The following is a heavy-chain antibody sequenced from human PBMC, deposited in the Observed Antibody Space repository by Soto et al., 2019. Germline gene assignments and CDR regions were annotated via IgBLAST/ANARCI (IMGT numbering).Heavy chain of an antibody. Sequence: SETLSLTCTVSGGSISNNYWIWIRQPPGKGLEWIGYIYYSGSTNYNPSLKSRVTISVDTSKNQFSLKLSSVTAADTAVYYCARVKWQWLGWEVNWFDPWGQGTLVTVSS. CDR3: ARVKWQWLGWEVNWFDP. CDR1: GGSISNNY. CDR2: IYYSGST. J-gene: IGHJ5*02. D-gene: IGHD6-19*01. V-gene: IGHV4-59*01.